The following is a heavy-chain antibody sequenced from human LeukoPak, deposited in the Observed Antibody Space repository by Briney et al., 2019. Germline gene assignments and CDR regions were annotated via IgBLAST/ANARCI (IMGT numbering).Heavy chain of an antibody. CDR3: ARRDVWMITFGGVIVGSFDY. Sequence: ASETLSLTCAVYGGSFSGYYWSWIRQPPGKGLEWIGEINHSGSTNYSPSLKSRVTISVDTSKNQFSLKLSSVTAADTAVYYCARRDVWMITFGGVIVGSFDYWGQGTLVTVSS. CDR2: INHSGST. CDR1: GGSFSGYY. V-gene: IGHV4-34*01. J-gene: IGHJ4*02. D-gene: IGHD3-16*02.